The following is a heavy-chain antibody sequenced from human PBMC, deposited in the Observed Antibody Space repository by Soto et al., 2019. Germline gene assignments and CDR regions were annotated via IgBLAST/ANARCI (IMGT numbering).Heavy chain of an antibody. CDR1: GGSISSSSYY. CDR2: IYYSGST. V-gene: IGHV4-39*01. Sequence: QLQLQESGPGLVKPSETLSLTCTVSGGSISSSSYYWGWIRQPPGKGLEWIGSIYYSGSTYYNPSLKSRVTISVDTSKNQFSLKLSSVTAADTAVYYCARHPWGGAAAVRGWFDPWGQGTLVTVSS. CDR3: ARHPWGGAAAVRGWFDP. J-gene: IGHJ5*02. D-gene: IGHD6-13*01.